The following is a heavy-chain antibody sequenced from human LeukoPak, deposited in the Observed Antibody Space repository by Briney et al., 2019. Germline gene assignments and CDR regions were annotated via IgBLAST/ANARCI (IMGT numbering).Heavy chain of an antibody. CDR1: GYTFTSYD. CDR2: MNPNSGNT. Sequence: ASVKVSCKASGYTFTSYDINWVRQATGQGLEWVGWMNPNSGNTGYAQKFQGRVTITRNTSISTAYVELSSLRSEDTAVYYCARGPTPNDYGDYDGYYYYMDVWGKGTTVTVSS. D-gene: IGHD4-17*01. V-gene: IGHV1-8*03. J-gene: IGHJ6*03. CDR3: ARGPTPNDYGDYDGYYYYMDV.